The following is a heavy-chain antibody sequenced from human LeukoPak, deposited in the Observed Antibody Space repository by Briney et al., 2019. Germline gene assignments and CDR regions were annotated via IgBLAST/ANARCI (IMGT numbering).Heavy chain of an antibody. CDR3: VKHSAPVLAAARFDY. J-gene: IGHJ4*02. V-gene: IGHV3-23*01. D-gene: IGHD2-2*01. Sequence: GGSLRLSCGASGFTFSSYAMSWVRQAPGKGLEWVSVISGSGTNTYYADSVKGRFTISRDNSKNTLYLQMNSLRAEDTALYYCVKHSAPVLAAARFDYWGQGNLVTVSS. CDR1: GFTFSSYA. CDR2: ISGSGTNT.